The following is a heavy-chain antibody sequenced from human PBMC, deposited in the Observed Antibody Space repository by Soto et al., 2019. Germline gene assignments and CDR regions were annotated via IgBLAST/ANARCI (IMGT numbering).Heavy chain of an antibody. CDR2: IYPGDSDT. CDR1: GYSFTSYW. Sequence: GESLKISCKGSGYSFTSYWIGWVRQMPGKGLEWMGIIYPGDSDTRYSPSFQGQVTISADKSISTAYLQWSSLKASDTAMYYYASEGLPGYRARFGEPTSGMDVWGQGTTVTVSS. CDR3: ASEGLPGYRARFGEPTSGMDV. V-gene: IGHV5-51*01. J-gene: IGHJ6*02. D-gene: IGHD3-10*01.